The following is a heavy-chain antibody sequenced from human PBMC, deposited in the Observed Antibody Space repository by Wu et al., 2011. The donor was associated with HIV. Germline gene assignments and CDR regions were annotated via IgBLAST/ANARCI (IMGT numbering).Heavy chain of an antibody. V-gene: IGHV1-69*14. D-gene: IGHD3-22*01. CDR1: GGTFSSYA. CDR2: IIPIFGTA. Sequence: QVQLVQSGAEVKKPGSSVKVSCKASGGTFSSYAISWVRQAPGQGLEWMGGIIPIFGTANYAQKFQGRVTITADKSTSTAYMELSSLRSEDTAVYYCARDSSGYYYNDYYYLLHGRLGQTGPRSP. CDR3: ARDSSGYYYNDYYYLLHGR. J-gene: IGHJ6*03.